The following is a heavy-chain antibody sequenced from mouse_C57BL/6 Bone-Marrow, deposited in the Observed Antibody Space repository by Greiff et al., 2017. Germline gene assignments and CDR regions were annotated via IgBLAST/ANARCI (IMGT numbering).Heavy chain of an antibody. CDR3: ARRYYVDY. Sequence: VQLQQSGAELVRPGASVKLSCKASGYTFTDYYINWVKQRPGQGLEWIARIYPGSGNTYYNEKFKGKATLTAEKSSSTAYMQLSSLTSEDSAVYFCARRYYVDYWGQGTTLTVSS. J-gene: IGHJ2*01. V-gene: IGHV1-76*01. CDR2: IYPGSGNT. CDR1: GYTFTDYY.